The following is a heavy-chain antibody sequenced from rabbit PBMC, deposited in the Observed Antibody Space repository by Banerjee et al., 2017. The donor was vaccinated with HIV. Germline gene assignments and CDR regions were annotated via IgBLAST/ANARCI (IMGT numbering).Heavy chain of an antibody. CDR2: IWTGSSGST. V-gene: IGHV1S45*01. CDR1: GFSFSSSYC. D-gene: IGHD2-1*01. Sequence: QEQLEESGGGLVQPEGSLTLTCTASGFSFSSSYCMCWVRQAPGKGLEWIGCIWTGSSGSTYYASWAKGRFTISKTSSTTVTLQMTSLTAADTATYFCARGDYGDYGHFNLWGPGTLVTVS. CDR3: ARGDYGDYGHFNL. J-gene: IGHJ4*01.